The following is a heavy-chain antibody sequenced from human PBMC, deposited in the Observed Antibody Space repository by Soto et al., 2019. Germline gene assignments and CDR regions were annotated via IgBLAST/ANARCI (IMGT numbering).Heavy chain of an antibody. Sequence: QAQLVQSGAEVKEPGSSVRVSCKASGGTFDNFIMNWVRQTPGQGLEWMGGIVPMLGTPTYAEKLKGRVTSSATGSTSTMYMEGTSLRSEDTAIYYCARNGTYSSSLSQYSGMDVWGQGTTVTVSS. V-gene: IGHV1-69*01. D-gene: IGHD1-26*01. J-gene: IGHJ6*02. CDR3: ARNGTYSSSLSQYSGMDV. CDR2: IVPMLGTP. CDR1: GGTFDNFI.